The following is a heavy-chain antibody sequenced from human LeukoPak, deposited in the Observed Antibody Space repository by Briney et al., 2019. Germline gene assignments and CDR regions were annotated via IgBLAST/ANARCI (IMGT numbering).Heavy chain of an antibody. D-gene: IGHD1-1*01. CDR1: GGSIRNSNYY. J-gene: IGHJ4*02. V-gene: IGHV4-39*01. Sequence: SETLSLTCTVSGGSIRNSNYYWGWIRQPPGKGLEWIGSIYYSGSTNYKPSLRSRVTISIDTSKNQFSLKVNSVTAADTAVYYCARHDGSYYTYNLDYWGQGTLVTVSS. CDR3: ARHDGSYYTYNLDY. CDR2: IYYSGST.